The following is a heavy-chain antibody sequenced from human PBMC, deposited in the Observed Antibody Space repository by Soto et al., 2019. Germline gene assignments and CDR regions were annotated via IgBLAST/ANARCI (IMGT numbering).Heavy chain of an antibody. Sequence: SVKVSCKASGGTFSSYAISWVRQAPGQGLEWMGGIIPIFGTANYAQKFQGRVTITADESTSTAYMELSSLRSEDTAVYYCARDPFRYYDSSGFYYFDYWGQGTLVTVSS. D-gene: IGHD3-22*01. CDR1: GGTFSSYA. V-gene: IGHV1-69*13. CDR2: IIPIFGTA. CDR3: ARDPFRYYDSSGFYYFDY. J-gene: IGHJ4*02.